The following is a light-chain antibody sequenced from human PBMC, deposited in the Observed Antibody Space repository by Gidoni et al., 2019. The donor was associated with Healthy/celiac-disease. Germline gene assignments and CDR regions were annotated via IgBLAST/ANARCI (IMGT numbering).Light chain of an antibody. CDR2: WAS. J-gene: IGKJ2*01. CDR3: QQYYRTPPYT. CDR1: QSVLYSPNNKNY. Sequence: DIVMTQSPDSLAVSMGERATINCQASQSVLYSPNNKNYLAWYQQKPGQPPKLLIYWASTREAGVPDRCSGGGSGTDFTLTISSLQAEDVAVYYCQQYYRTPPYTFGQGTKLEIK. V-gene: IGKV4-1*01.